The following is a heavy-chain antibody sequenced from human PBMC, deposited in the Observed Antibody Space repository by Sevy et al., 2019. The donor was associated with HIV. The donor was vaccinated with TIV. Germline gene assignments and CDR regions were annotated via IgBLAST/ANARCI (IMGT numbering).Heavy chain of an antibody. V-gene: IGHV3-15*01. CDR1: GFSFFNAW. CDR2: IRSETDGGTT. J-gene: IGHJ4*02. D-gene: IGHD3-10*01. CDR3: ATERWGFFDSITRYLLPYFDS. Sequence: GGSLRLSCSASGFSFFNAWMSWVRQAPGKGLEWIGRIRSETDGGTTEYTASVKCRFSISSDDSKDTLYLQMNSLKTEDTAVYYCATERWGFFDSITRYLLPYFDSWGQGTLVTVSS.